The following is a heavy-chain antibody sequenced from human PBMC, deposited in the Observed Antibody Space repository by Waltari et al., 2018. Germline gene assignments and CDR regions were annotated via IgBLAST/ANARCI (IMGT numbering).Heavy chain of an antibody. Sequence: QVQLQESGPGLVKPSETLSLTCTVSGGSISSHYLSWIRQPPGKGLEWIGYIYYSGSTNYNPSLKSRVTISVDTSKNQFSLKLSSVTAADTAVYYCARVELTGEVYYGMDVWGQGTTVTVSS. J-gene: IGHJ6*02. V-gene: IGHV4-59*11. CDR1: GGSISSHY. CDR3: ARVELTGEVYYGMDV. CDR2: IYYSGST. D-gene: IGHD3-9*01.